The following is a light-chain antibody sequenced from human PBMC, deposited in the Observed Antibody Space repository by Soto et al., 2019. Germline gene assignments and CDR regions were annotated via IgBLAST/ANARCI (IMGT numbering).Light chain of an antibody. CDR2: EGS. CDR1: SSDVGSYNL. CDR3: SSYTSSSTLYV. J-gene: IGLJ1*01. V-gene: IGLV2-14*02. Sequence: QSALTQPASVSGSPGQSITISCTGTSSDVGSYNLVSWYQQHPGKAPKLMICEGSKRPSGVSHRFSGSKSGNTASLTISGLQAEDEADYYCSSYTSSSTLYVFGTGTKLTVL.